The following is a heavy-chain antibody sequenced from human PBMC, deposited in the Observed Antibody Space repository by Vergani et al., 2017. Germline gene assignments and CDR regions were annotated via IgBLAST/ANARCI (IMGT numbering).Heavy chain of an antibody. Sequence: QVQLVQSGAEVKKPGSSVKVSCKASGGTFSSYAISGGRQAPGQGLEWMGGFIAIFGTANYAQKIQGKVTITADESTSTAYMELSSLRSEDTAVCYCAILYCSSTSCLHWFDPWLQGTLVTVSS. CDR2: FIAIFGTA. D-gene: IGHD2-2*01. J-gene: IGHJ5*02. V-gene: IGHV1-69*01. CDR3: AILYCSSTSCLHWFDP. CDR1: GGTFSSYA.